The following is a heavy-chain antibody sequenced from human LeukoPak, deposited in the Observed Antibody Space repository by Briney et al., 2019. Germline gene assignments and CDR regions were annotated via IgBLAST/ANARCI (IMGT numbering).Heavy chain of an antibody. D-gene: IGHD2-15*01. J-gene: IGHJ4*02. CDR3: ARSVAASRDY. CDR2: MNGDGSQR. CDR1: GFNFGSYW. Sequence: GGSLRLSCAASGFNFGSYWMTWVRQTPGKGLECVATMNGDGSQRYYVDSVKGRFTISRDNAKNSLYLQMSSLRAEDTALYYCARSVAASRDYWGQGTLVTVSS. V-gene: IGHV3-7*03.